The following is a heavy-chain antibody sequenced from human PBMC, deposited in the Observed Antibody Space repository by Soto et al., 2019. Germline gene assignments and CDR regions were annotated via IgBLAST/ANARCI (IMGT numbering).Heavy chain of an antibody. CDR1: GFTFSDFA. CDR3: ARESEDLTSNFDY. J-gene: IGHJ4*02. V-gene: IGHV3-21*01. Sequence: PGGSLRLSCRASGFTFSDFAMSWVRQAPGKGLEWVSSISSTTNYIYYADSMKGRFTVSRDNAKNSGYLEMNSLSAEDTAVYYCARESEDLTSNFDYWGQGTLVTVSS. CDR2: ISSTTNYI.